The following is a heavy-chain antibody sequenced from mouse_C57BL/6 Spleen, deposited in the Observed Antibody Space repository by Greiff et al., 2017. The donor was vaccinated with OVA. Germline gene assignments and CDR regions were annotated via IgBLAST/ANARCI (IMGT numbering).Heavy chain of an antibody. Sequence: VQLQQPGAELVKPVASVNLSCKASGYTFTSYWMHWVKQRPGQGLAWIGDIDPSDSYTNYNHKFKGKSTLTVDNSSSTAYMQLSSLTSEDAAVYYCARGAESWDYWGQGTTRTVSS. V-gene: IGHV1-69*01. CDR1: GYTFTSYW. CDR3: ARGAESWDY. J-gene: IGHJ2*01. CDR2: IDPSDSYT.